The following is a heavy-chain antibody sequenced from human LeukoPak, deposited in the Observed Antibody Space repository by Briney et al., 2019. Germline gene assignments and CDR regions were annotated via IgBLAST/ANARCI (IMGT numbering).Heavy chain of an antibody. CDR2: INPNSGGT. CDR1: GYTFTGYY. CDR3: ARALIGPRDAFDI. V-gene: IGHV1-2*02. D-gene: IGHD2-21*01. J-gene: IGHJ3*02. Sequence: ASVTVSCKASGYTFTGYYMHWVRQAPGQGLEWMGWINPNSGGTNYAQKFQGRVTMTRDTSISTAYMELSRLRSDDTAVYYCARALIGPRDAFDIWGQGTMVTVSS.